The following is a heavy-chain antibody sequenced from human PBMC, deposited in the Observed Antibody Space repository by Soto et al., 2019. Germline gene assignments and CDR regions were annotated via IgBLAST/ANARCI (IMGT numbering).Heavy chain of an antibody. CDR1: GFTFTTLV. Sequence: QMQLVQSGPEVKKPGTSVKVSCKASGFTFTTLVVLWVRQARGHPLEWIGWIVVGSVNTNYAQQYQERVTISRDMSPGTAYMELTSLRSEDTAMYYCATDSRGNYAHLGYVGQGTLVTVSS. CDR2: IVVGSVNT. D-gene: IGHD4-4*01. V-gene: IGHV1-58*01. J-gene: IGHJ4*02. CDR3: ATDSRGNYAHLGY.